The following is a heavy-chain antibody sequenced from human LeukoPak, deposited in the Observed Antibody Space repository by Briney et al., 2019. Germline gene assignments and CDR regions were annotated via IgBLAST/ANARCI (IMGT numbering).Heavy chain of an antibody. D-gene: IGHD2/OR15-2a*01. CDR3: ARYDTPYGITLLWYFRH. CDR2: IYYSGST. Sequence: TSETLSLTCTVSGGSISGYYWSWIRQPPGKGLEWIGYIYYSGSTNYNPSLKSRVTISVDTSKNQFSLKLSSVTAADTAVYYCARYDTPYGITLLWYFRHWGEGTLVTVSS. J-gene: IGHJ1*01. CDR1: GGSISGYY. V-gene: IGHV4-59*08.